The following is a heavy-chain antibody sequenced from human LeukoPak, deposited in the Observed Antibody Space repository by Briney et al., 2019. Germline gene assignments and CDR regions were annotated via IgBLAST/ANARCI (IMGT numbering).Heavy chain of an antibody. Sequence: GGSLRLSCAASGFSFSDYYVSWIRQAPGKGLEWVSAISGSGGSTYYADSVKGRFTISRDNPKNTLYLQMNSLRAEDTAVYYCAKSALGIFTGGEYWGQGTLVTVSS. V-gene: IGHV3-23*01. J-gene: IGHJ4*02. CDR2: ISGSGGST. CDR3: AKSALGIFTGGEY. CDR1: GFSFSDYY. D-gene: IGHD3-16*01.